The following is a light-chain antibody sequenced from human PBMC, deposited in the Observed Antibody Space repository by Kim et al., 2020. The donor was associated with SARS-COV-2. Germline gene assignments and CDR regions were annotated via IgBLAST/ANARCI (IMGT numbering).Light chain of an antibody. V-gene: IGLV3-19*01. CDR1: TLRSLF. J-gene: IGLJ2*01. CDR3: NSRDSSGNHVV. CDR2: VNK. Sequence: GQRVRSTCPRATLRSLFPNWYQQKPGQTPVLVIYVNKNRPSGIPDRFSGSSSGNTASLTITGAQAEDEADYYCNSRDSSGNHVVFGGGTQLTVL.